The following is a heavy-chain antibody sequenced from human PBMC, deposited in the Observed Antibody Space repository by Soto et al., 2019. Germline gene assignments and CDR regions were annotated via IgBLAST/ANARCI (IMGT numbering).Heavy chain of an antibody. CDR3: ACFFSGGYSNGFYYYVMAV. CDR2: IYHSGST. Sequence: PSETLSLTCAVSGGSISSGVYFWSWIRQPPGKGLEWIGYIYHSGSTYYNPSLKSRVTISVDTSKNQFSLKLTSVTAADTAVYYCACFFSGGYSNGFYYYVMAVWGQGTTVTVSS. CDR1: GGSISSGVYF. V-gene: IGHV4-30-2*01. D-gene: IGHD5-18*01. J-gene: IGHJ6*02.